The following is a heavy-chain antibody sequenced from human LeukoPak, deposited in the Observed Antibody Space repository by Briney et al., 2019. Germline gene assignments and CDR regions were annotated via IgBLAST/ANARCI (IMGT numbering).Heavy chain of an antibody. V-gene: IGHV4-39*01. D-gene: IGHD6-6*01. CDR1: GGSISSSSYY. J-gene: IGHJ4*02. CDR3: ARRDIAARLNYFDY. CDR2: IYYSGST. Sequence: SETLSLTCTVSGGSISSSSYYWGWIRQPPGKGLEWIGSIYYSGSTYYNPSLKSRVTISVDTSKNQFSLKLSSVTAADTAVYYCARRDIAARLNYFDYWGQGTLVTVSS.